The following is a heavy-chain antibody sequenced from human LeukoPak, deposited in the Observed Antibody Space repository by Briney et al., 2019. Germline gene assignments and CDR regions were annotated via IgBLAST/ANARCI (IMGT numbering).Heavy chain of an antibody. D-gene: IGHD3-10*01. Sequence: GASVKVSCKASGYTFTSYDINWVRQATGQGLEWMGWMNPNSGNTGYAQKFQGRVTMTRNTSISTAYMELSSLRSEDTAVYYCARGYYGLGSYYPSIDYWGQGTLVTVSS. CDR2: MNPNSGNT. V-gene: IGHV1-8*01. CDR3: ARGYYGLGSYYPSIDY. J-gene: IGHJ4*02. CDR1: GYTFTSYD.